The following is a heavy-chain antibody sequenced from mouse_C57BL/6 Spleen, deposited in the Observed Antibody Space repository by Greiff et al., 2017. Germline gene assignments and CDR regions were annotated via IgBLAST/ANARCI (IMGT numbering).Heavy chain of an antibody. CDR3: TKDVDYYGSTRFAY. Sequence: VQLQQSGAELVRPGASVTLSCKASGYTFTDYEMHWVKQTPVHGLEWIGAIDPETGGTAYNQKFKGKAILTADKSSSTAYMELRSLTSEDSAVDYCTKDVDYYGSTRFAYWGQGTLVTVSA. J-gene: IGHJ3*01. D-gene: IGHD1-1*01. CDR1: GYTFTDYE. V-gene: IGHV1-15*01. CDR2: IDPETGGT.